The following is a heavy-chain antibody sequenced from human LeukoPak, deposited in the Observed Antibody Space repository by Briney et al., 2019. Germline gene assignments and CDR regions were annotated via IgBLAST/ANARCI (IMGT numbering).Heavy chain of an antibody. D-gene: IGHD3-10*01. CDR2: IRYDGSKK. V-gene: IGHV3-30*02. CDR1: GFTFSSYG. CDR3: AKDHYYGSGSYYFDY. Sequence: GGSLRLSCAASGFTFSSYGMHWVRQARGKGLEGVAFIRYDGSKKYYADSVKGRFTISRDNSKNTLYLQMNSLRAEDTAVYYCAKDHYYGSGSYYFDYWGQGTLVTVSS. J-gene: IGHJ4*02.